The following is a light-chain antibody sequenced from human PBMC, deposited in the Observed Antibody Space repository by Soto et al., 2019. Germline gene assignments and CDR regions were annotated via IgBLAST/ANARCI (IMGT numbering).Light chain of an antibody. Sequence: DIQMTQSPFSLSASIGDRVTITCRASQSISNNLSWYQQKAGKAPKLLLYGASTLQSGVPSRFSGSGSGTHFTLTISSLQVEDFATYYCQPTYITPRTFGQGTTLEIK. CDR3: QPTYITPRT. J-gene: IGKJ2*01. CDR1: QSISNN. CDR2: GAS. V-gene: IGKV1-39*01.